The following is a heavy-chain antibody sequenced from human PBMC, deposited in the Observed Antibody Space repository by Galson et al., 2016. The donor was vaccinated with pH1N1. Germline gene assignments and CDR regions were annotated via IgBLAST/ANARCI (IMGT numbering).Heavy chain of an antibody. Sequence: SLSLSCAGSGFSFRSYWMSWVRLAPGKALEWVANINQDGSVKYYVDPAKGRFTISRDNAKNSVYLHINSPSAEDPAVYYCAREIAAAGSYWGQGTLVTVSS. CDR1: GFSFRSYW. CDR2: INQDGSVK. J-gene: IGHJ4*02. CDR3: AREIAAAGSY. V-gene: IGHV3-7*01. D-gene: IGHD6-25*01.